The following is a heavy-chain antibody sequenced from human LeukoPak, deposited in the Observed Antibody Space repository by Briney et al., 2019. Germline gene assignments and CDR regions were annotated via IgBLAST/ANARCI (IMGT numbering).Heavy chain of an antibody. D-gene: IGHD7-27*01. CDR1: GYSFTXHY. CDR3: ARLTGNREFDY. V-gene: IGHV1-2*02. J-gene: IGHJ4*02. CDR2: ININSGGT. Sequence: ASVKVSCKASGYSFTXHYMHWVRQAPGQGLEWMGWININSGGTRFPRKFQGRVTMTRDTSFSTAYMELSRLRSDDTAVYYCARLTGNREFDYWGQGALVTVSS.